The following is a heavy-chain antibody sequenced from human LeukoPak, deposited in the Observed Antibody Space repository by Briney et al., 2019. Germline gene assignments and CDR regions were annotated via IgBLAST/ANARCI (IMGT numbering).Heavy chain of an antibody. CDR2: ISAYNGNT. Sequence: ASVKVSCKASGYTFTGYYMHWVRQAPGQGLEWMGWISAYNGNTNYAQKLQGRVTMTTDTSTSTAYMELRSLRSDDTAVYYCARVGPELGAFDIWGQGTMVTVSS. CDR3: ARVGPELGAFDI. V-gene: IGHV1-18*04. J-gene: IGHJ3*02. D-gene: IGHD6-13*01. CDR1: GYTFTGYY.